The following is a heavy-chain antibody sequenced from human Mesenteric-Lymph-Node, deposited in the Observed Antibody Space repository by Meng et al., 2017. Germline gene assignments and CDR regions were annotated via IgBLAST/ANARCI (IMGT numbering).Heavy chain of an antibody. D-gene: IGHD3-10*01. CDR1: GASLINYY. Sequence: SETLSLTCTVSGASLINYYWAWIRQPAGGGLEWIGRFYSSGSVIYNPSLESRVTISVVSTKQFSLKLRSVTAADTAVYYCARAPWVRRGQDALDFWGQGTVVTVSS. J-gene: IGHJ3*01. CDR2: FYSSGSV. V-gene: IGHV4-4*07. CDR3: ARAPWVRRGQDALDF.